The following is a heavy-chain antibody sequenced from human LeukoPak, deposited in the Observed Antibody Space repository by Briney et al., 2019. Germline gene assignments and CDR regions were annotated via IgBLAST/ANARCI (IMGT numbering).Heavy chain of an antibody. CDR2: INHSGST. Sequence: SETLSLTCAVYGGSFSGYYWSWIRQPPGKGLEWIGEINHSGSTNYNPSLKSRVTISLDTSKNQFSLKMNSVTAADTAVYFCARLVGATAGIRWGQGTLVTVSS. CDR1: GGSFSGYY. CDR3: ARLVGATAGIR. V-gene: IGHV4-34*01. D-gene: IGHD6-13*01. J-gene: IGHJ4*02.